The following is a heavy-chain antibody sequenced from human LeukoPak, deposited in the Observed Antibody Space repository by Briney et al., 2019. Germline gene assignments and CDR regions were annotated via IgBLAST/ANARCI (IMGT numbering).Heavy chain of an antibody. CDR2: ISTYNGNT. J-gene: IGHJ3*01. D-gene: IGHD3-10*01. CDR1: GYAFSSYS. CDR3: ARAALYYSGSGSYSGDV. Sequence: ASVKVSCKASGYAFSSYSFSWLRQAPGQGLEWMGWISTYNGNTNYAQNLQGRVTMTTDTSTSTVYMELRSLRSDDTAVYCCARAALYYSGSGSYSGDVWGQGTMVTVSS. V-gene: IGHV1-18*01.